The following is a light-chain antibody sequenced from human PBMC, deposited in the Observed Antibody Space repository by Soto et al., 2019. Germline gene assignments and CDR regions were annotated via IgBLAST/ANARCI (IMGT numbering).Light chain of an antibody. CDR1: SSNIGAGYD. CDR2: GNS. V-gene: IGLV1-40*01. Sequence: SVLTHPPSVSGDAGQRVSISCTGSSSNIGAGYDVHWYQQMPGTAPKLLIYGNSNRPSGVPDRFSGYKSGTSASLAITGLRAEDEADYYCQSYDSSLSGSYVVFGGGTKVTVL. CDR3: QSYDSSLSGSYVV. J-gene: IGLJ2*01.